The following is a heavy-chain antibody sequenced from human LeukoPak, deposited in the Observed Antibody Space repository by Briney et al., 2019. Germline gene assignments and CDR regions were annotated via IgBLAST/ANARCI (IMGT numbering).Heavy chain of an antibody. CDR2: ISYDGSNK. CDR1: GFTFSSYA. V-gene: IGHV3-30-3*01. CDR3: ASQVDY. J-gene: IGHJ4*02. Sequence: PGRSLRLSCAASGFTFSSYAMHWVRQAPGKGLEWVAVISYDGSNKYYADSVKGRFPISRDNSKNTLYLQMNSLRAEDTAVYYCASQVDYWGQGTLVTVSS.